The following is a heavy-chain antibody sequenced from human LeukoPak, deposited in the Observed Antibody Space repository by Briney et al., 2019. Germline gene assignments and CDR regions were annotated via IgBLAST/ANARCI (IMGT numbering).Heavy chain of an antibody. J-gene: IGHJ4*02. CDR1: GYTFISKG. CDR2: INTDNRNT. V-gene: IGHV1-3*04. CDR3: ARSTGPGGYFDF. D-gene: IGHD3-16*01. Sequence: AASVKVSCKASGYTFISKGIHWVRQAPGQRLEWMAWINTDNRNTKRSQTLLGRVTITRDTSATTAYMELSSLRFEDTAVYYCARSTGPGGYFDFWGQGTLVTVSS.